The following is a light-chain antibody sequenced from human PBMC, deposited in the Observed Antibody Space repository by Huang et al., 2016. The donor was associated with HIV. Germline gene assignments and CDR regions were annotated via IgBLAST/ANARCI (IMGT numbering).Light chain of an antibody. CDR3: QQRSDWPKT. CDR1: QSISNL. CDR2: DSS. J-gene: IGKJ2*01. V-gene: IGKV3-11*01. Sequence: EIVLTQSPATLSLSPGERATLSCRASQSISNLLAWYQQKPGQAPRLLIYDSSNRAAGIPARFSGSGSGTDFTLTISGVEPEDLATYYCQQRSDWPKTFGQGTKLEIK.